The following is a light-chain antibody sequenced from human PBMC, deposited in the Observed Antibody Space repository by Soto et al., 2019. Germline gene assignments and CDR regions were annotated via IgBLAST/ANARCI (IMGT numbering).Light chain of an antibody. Sequence: DIQMTQYPSTLSASVGDRVTITCRASQSISTYLAWYQQKPGQAPKLLIYAASTWHSGVPSRFSGSGSGTDFTLIISSLQSEDFATFYCQQSYNIPITFGQGTRLEIK. CDR1: QSISTY. V-gene: IGKV1-39*01. CDR3: QQSYNIPIT. J-gene: IGKJ5*01. CDR2: AAS.